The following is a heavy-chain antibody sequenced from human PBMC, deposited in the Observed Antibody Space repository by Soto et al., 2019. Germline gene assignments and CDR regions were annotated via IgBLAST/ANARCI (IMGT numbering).Heavy chain of an antibody. CDR2: IRTKANSYAT. D-gene: IGHD5-12*01. CDR3: TRHSCYDLSSVRYYYMDV. CDR1: GFTFSGSA. J-gene: IGHJ6*03. Sequence: EVQLVESGGGLVQPGGSLKLSCAASGFTFSGSAMHWVRQASGKRLEWVGRIRTKANSYATTYAAPVKDRFTISRDDSKNTAYLQMNSLKTEDTAVYYCTRHSCYDLSSVRYYYMDVWGKGTTVTVSS. V-gene: IGHV3-73*01.